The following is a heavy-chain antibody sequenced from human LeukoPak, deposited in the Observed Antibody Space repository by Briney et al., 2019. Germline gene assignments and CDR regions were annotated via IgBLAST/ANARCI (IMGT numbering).Heavy chain of an antibody. CDR2: MSADGINT. V-gene: IGHV3-30-3*01. CDR1: GFIFSDYA. J-gene: IGHJ4*02. Sequence: GGSLRLSCTASGFIFSDYAMHWVRQAPGKGLEWVAVMSADGINTFYAASVRGRFTISRDNSKGTVNLQMNSLTSEDTAVYYCARAGHCTNGICYTADFDYWGQGTLVTVSS. D-gene: IGHD2-8*01. CDR3: ARAGHCTNGICYTADFDY.